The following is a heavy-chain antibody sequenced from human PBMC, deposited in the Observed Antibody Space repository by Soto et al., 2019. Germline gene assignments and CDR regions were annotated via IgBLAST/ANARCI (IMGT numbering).Heavy chain of an antibody. CDR3: ARLHRYGDHPPDY. D-gene: IGHD4-17*01. V-gene: IGHV1-18*01. CDR2: SSAYNGKT. J-gene: IGHJ4*02. CDR1: GYTFTMYG. Sequence: QGQLVQSGAEVKKPGASVKVSCKASGYTFTMYGITWVRQAPGQGLEWMGWSSAYNGKTDYAEKFQGRVAMTTDSSTTTAYMELRSLRSDDTAVYYCARLHRYGDHPPDYWGQGTPVIDSS.